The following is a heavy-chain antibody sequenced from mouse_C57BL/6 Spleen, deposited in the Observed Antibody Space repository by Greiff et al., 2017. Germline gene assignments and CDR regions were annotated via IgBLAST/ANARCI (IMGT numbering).Heavy chain of an antibody. CDR1: GYAFSSSW. V-gene: IGHV1-82*01. J-gene: IGHJ4*01. CDR2: IYPGDGDT. Sequence: QVQLQQSGPELVQPGASVKISCKASGYAFSSSWMNWVKQRPGKGLEWIGRIYPGDGDTNYNGKFKGKATLTADKSSSTAYMPLSSLTSEDSAVYCCAREDGSSLYYTMDYWGQGTSVTVSS. D-gene: IGHD1-1*01. CDR3: AREDGSSLYYTMDY.